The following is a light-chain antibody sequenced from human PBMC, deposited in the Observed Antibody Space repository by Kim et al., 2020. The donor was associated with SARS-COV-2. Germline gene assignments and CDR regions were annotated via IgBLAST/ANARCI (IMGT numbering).Light chain of an antibody. V-gene: IGLV2-8*01. CDR2: EVS. CDR3: SSYGGTNTVV. Sequence: QSAMTQPPSASGSPGQSVTISCTGTSSDVGGYNYVSWYQQHPGKAPKLMIYEVSKRPSGVPDRFSGSKSGHTASLTVSGLEAEDEAHYYCSSYGGTNTVVFGGGTKLTVL. J-gene: IGLJ2*01. CDR1: SSDVGGYNY.